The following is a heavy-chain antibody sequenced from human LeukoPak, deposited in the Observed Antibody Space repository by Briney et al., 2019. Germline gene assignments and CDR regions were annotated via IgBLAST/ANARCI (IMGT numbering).Heavy chain of an antibody. Sequence: GVSLRLSCAASGFTFATYWMHWVRQAPGKGLVWVSHINSDGSITSYADSVKGRFTISRDNAKNTLYLQMNSLRAEDTAVYYCARDAVDTANAVWGQGTTVTVSS. J-gene: IGHJ6*02. CDR1: GFTFATYW. D-gene: IGHD5-18*01. V-gene: IGHV3-74*01. CDR3: ARDAVDTANAV. CDR2: INSDGSIT.